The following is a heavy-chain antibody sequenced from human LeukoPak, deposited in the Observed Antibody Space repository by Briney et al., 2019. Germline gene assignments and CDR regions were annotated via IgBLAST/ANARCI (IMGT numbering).Heavy chain of an antibody. J-gene: IGHJ4*02. D-gene: IGHD1-26*01. Sequence: GGSLRLSCAASGFTFSSYSMNWARQAPGKGLEWVSSISSSSSYIYYADSVKGRFTISRDNAKNSLYLQMNSLRAEDTAVYYCARAGGSYQPPDYWGQGTLVTVSS. CDR2: ISSSSSYI. V-gene: IGHV3-21*01. CDR3: ARAGGSYQPPDY. CDR1: GFTFSSYS.